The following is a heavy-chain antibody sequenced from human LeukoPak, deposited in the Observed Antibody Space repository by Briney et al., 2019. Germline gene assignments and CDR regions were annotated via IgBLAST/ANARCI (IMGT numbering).Heavy chain of an antibody. CDR2: ISSDGLNK. CDR3: ARGRSSPNRKY. Sequence: GGSLRLSCAASGFTFSNYAMHWVRHAPGKRLQWVSVISSDGLNKYYAGSAKGRFTISRDNSVSTVYLQMQSLRPEDTAVYYCARGRSSPNRKYWGQGTLVTVSS. D-gene: IGHD1-14*01. V-gene: IGHV3-30*04. J-gene: IGHJ4*02. CDR1: GFTFSNYA.